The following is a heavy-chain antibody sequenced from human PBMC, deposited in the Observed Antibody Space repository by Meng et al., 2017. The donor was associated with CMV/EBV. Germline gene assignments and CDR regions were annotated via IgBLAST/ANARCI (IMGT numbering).Heavy chain of an antibody. CDR3: ARVRCSSTSCYGDFDY. Sequence: GSLRLSCTVSGGSISSSSHYWGWIRQPPGKGLEWIGSIYYSGSTYYNPSLKSRVTISVDTSKNQFSLKLSSVTAADTAVYYCARVRCSSTSCYGDFDYWGQGTLVTVSS. CDR1: GGSISSSSHY. CDR2: IYYSGST. D-gene: IGHD2-2*01. J-gene: IGHJ4*02. V-gene: IGHV4-39*01.